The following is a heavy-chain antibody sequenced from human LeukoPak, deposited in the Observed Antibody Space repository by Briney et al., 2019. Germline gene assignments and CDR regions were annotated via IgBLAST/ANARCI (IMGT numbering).Heavy chain of an antibody. D-gene: IGHD3-16*01. Sequence: ASVKVSCKASGYTFTDYFLHWVRQAPGQGLEWMGWINPKSGGTNYAHKFQGRVTMTRDTSMNTGTMGVNWISSDDTAVYCCARAYEYGWLDLWGQGTLVTVSS. CDR3: ARAYEYGWLDL. J-gene: IGHJ5*02. V-gene: IGHV1-2*02. CDR2: INPKSGGT. CDR1: GYTFTDYF.